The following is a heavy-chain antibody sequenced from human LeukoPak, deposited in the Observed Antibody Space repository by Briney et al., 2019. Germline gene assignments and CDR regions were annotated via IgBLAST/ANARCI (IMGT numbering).Heavy chain of an antibody. CDR1: GFTFSSYS. D-gene: IGHD5-24*01. J-gene: IGHJ4*02. Sequence: PGGSLRLSCAASGFTFSSYSMNWVRQAPGKGLEWVSSISSSSSYIYYADSVKGRFTISRDNAKNSLYLQINSLRAEDTAVYYCARDPGGLHLSHFDYWGQGTLVTVSS. CDR2: ISSSSSYI. CDR3: ARDPGGLHLSHFDY. V-gene: IGHV3-21*01.